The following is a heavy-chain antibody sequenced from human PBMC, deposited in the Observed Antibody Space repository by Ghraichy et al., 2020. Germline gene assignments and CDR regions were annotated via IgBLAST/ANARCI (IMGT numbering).Heavy chain of an antibody. CDR3: VIAGPTGAY. V-gene: IGHV3-74*01. Sequence: GGSLRLSCAASGFTFSTYWMHWVRRPPGKGLEWVSRISPDGSFTSYADSVMGRSTISRDNAKKTLYLQMNSLRADDTAIYYCVIAGPTGAYWGQGTLVTVSS. J-gene: IGHJ4*02. CDR1: GFTFSTYW. D-gene: IGHD1-26*01. CDR2: ISPDGSFT.